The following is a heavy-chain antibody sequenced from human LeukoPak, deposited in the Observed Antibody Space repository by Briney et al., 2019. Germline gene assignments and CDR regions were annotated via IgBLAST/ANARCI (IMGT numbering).Heavy chain of an antibody. J-gene: IGHJ4*02. CDR2: IYHSGGT. Sequence: SETLSLTCTVSGYSISSGYYWGWIRQPPGKGLEWIGSIYHSGGTYYNPSLKSRVTISVDTSKNQFSLKLSSVTAADTAVYYCARGGLDYWGQGTLVTVSS. V-gene: IGHV4-38-2*02. D-gene: IGHD5-12*01. CDR3: ARGGLDY. CDR1: GYSISSGYY.